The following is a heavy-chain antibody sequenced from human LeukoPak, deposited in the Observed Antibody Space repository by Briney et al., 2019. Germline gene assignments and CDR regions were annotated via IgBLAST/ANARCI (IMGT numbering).Heavy chain of an antibody. V-gene: IGHV3-74*01. J-gene: IGHJ4*02. CDR3: AKDARRSSGWYFFDH. CDR1: GFTFSSYG. D-gene: IGHD6-19*01. CDR2: INTDGTTT. Sequence: PGGSLRLSCAASGFTFSSYGMHWVRQAPGKGLVWVSRINTDGTTTTYADSVKGRFTISRDNAENTLYLQMNSLRAEDTAVYYCAKDARRSSGWYFFDHWGQGTLVTVSS.